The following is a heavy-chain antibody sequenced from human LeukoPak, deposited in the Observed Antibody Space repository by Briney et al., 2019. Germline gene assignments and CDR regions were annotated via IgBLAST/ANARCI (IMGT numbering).Heavy chain of an antibody. V-gene: IGHV1-69*04. CDR3: ARDEASVIAAAGRRVDWFDP. D-gene: IGHD6-13*01. Sequence: ASVKVSCKASGGTFSCYAISWVRQAPGQGLEWMGRIIPILGIANYAQKFQGRVTITADKSTSTAYMELSSLSSEDTAVYYCARDEASVIAAAGRRVDWFDPWGQGTLVTVSS. J-gene: IGHJ5*02. CDR2: IIPILGIA. CDR1: GGTFSCYA.